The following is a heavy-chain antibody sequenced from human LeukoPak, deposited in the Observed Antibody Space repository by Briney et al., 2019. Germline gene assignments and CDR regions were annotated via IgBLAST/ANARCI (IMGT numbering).Heavy chain of an antibody. CDR1: GFTFSDYY. CDR2: IFSGGTT. Sequence: GGSLRLSCAASGFTFSDYYLSWIRQAPGKGLEWVSVIFSGGTTLYADSVKGRFTISRDNSKNTLYLQMNSLRAEDTAVYYCSRGLRDGYSNYWYFDLWGRGTLVTVSS. V-gene: IGHV3-66*01. D-gene: IGHD5-24*01. J-gene: IGHJ2*01. CDR3: SRGLRDGYSNYWYFDL.